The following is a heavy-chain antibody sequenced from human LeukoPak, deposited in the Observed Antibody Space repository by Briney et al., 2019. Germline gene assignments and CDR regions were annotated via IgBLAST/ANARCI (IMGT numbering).Heavy chain of an antibody. CDR3: ARCASPYYDFCTGYYLHFDY. J-gene: IGHJ4*02. Sequence: SQTLSLTCAISGDSVSSNSAAWNWIRQSPSRGLEWLGRTYYRSKWYNDYAVSVKSRITINPDTSKNQFSLQLNSVTPEDTAVYYCARCASPYYDFCTGYYLHFDYWGQGTLVTVSS. V-gene: IGHV6-1*01. D-gene: IGHD3-3*01. CDR2: TYYRSKWYN. CDR1: GDSVSSNSAA.